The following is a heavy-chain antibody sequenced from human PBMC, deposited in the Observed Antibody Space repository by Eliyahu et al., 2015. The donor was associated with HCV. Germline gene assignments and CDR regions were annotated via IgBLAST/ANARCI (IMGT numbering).Heavy chain of an antibody. CDR1: GYTFTSYD. CDR2: MNPNTGHT. J-gene: IGHJ3*02. CDR3: ARCPRFKITMIVVGNVAGAFDI. Sequence: QXQLVQSGAEVKKPGASVKVSCEASGYTFTSYDINWMXQAPGQGLXWMGWMNPNTGHTGYAQKFQGRLTMTRNTSMNTAYMELSSLRSEDTAVYYCARCPRFKITMIVVGNVAGAFDIWGQGTVVTVSS. D-gene: IGHD3-22*01. V-gene: IGHV1-8*01.